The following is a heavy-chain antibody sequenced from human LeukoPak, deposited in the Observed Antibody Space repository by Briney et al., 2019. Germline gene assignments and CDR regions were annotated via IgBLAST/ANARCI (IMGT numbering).Heavy chain of an antibody. CDR1: GYTFTSYG. D-gene: IGHD3-9*01. CDR2: ISAYNGNT. Sequence: ASVKVSCKASGYTFTSYGISWVRQAPGQGLEWMGWISAYNGNTNYAQKLQGRVTMTTDTSTSTAYMELGSLRSDDTAVYYCAHSHYDILTGYYNRWGGYWGQGTLVTVSS. CDR3: AHSHYDILTGYYNRWGGY. J-gene: IGHJ4*02. V-gene: IGHV1-18*01.